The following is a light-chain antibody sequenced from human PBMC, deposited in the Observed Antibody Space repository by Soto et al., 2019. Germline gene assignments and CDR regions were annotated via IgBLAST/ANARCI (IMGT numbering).Light chain of an antibody. CDR3: QHYANSVWT. CDR1: QSVSSSQ. J-gene: IGKJ1*01. Sequence: IVLTQSPDTLSLSPGERATLSCRASQSVSSSQLVWYQQKPGQAPRLLIYAASSRATGIPDGFSGSGSGTDFTLTVSELETEDFAVYYCQHYANSVWTFGQGNKVEIK. V-gene: IGKV3-20*01. CDR2: AAS.